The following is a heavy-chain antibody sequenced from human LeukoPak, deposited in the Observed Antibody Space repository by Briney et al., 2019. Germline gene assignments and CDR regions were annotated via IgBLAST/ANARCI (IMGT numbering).Heavy chain of an antibody. Sequence: PGGSLRLSCAASGFTFSSYWMSWVRQAPGKGLEWVASIKQDGSEKYYVDSLKGRFTISRDNAKNSLCLQMNSLRAEDTAVYYCAREYSGWSYYYYYYMDVWGKGTTVTVSS. V-gene: IGHV3-7*01. CDR3: AREYSGWSYYYYYYMDV. CDR1: GFTFSSYW. CDR2: IKQDGSEK. J-gene: IGHJ6*03. D-gene: IGHD5-12*01.